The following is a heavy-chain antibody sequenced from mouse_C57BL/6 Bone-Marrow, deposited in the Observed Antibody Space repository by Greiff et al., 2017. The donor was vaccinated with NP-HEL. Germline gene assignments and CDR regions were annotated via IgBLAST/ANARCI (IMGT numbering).Heavy chain of an antibody. J-gene: IGHJ2*01. D-gene: IGHD2-1*01. Sequence: QVQLQQSGAELVRPGTSVKMSCKASGYTFTNYWIGWAKQRPGHGLEWIGDIYPGGGYTNYNEKVKGKATLTADKSYSTAYMHFSSLTSEDSAFYDCARCYYGNYDYFDYWGRGTTLTVSS. CDR3: ARCYYGNYDYFDY. CDR1: GYTFTNYW. CDR2: IYPGGGYT. V-gene: IGHV1-63*01.